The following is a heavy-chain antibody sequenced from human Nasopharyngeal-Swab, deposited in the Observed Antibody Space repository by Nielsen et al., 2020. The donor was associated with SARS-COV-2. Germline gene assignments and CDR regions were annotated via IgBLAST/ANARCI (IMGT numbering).Heavy chain of an antibody. D-gene: IGHD4-17*01. Sequence: WIRQPPGQGLEWIGSIYYCGSTYYNPSLKSRVTISVDTSKNKFSLKLSSVTAADTAVYYCARHLSHDYGDPETYYYFDYWGQGTLVTVSS. J-gene: IGHJ4*02. CDR2: IYYCGST. CDR3: ARHLSHDYGDPETYYYFDY. V-gene: IGHV4-39*01.